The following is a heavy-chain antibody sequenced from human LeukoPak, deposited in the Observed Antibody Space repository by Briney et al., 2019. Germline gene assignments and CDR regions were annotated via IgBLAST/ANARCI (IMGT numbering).Heavy chain of an antibody. V-gene: IGHV3-7*01. D-gene: IGHD3-22*01. J-gene: IGHJ4*02. CDR1: GFTFSSYW. CDR2: IKQDGSEK. Sequence: GGSLRLSCAASGFTFSSYWMSWVRQAPGKGLEWVANIKQDGSEKYYVDSVKGRFTISRDNAQNSLYLQMNSLRDEDTAVYYCARDRYYDSGGFYFDYWGQGTLVTVSS. CDR3: ARDRYYDSGGFYFDY.